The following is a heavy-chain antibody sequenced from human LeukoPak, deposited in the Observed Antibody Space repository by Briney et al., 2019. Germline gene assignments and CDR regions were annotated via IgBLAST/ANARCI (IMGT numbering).Heavy chain of an antibody. D-gene: IGHD4-17*01. Sequence: GGSLRLSCAASGFTFSSYEMNWVRQAPGKGLEWVSYISSSGSTIYYADSVKGRFTISRDNAKNSLYLQMNSLRAEDTAVYYCARDRGTVTNWFDPWGQGTLVTVSS. J-gene: IGHJ5*02. CDR3: ARDRGTVTNWFDP. CDR2: ISSSGSTI. CDR1: GFTFSSYE. V-gene: IGHV3-48*03.